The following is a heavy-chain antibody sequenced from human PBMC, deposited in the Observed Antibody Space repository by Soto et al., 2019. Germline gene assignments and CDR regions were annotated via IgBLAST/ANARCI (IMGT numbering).Heavy chain of an antibody. CDR3: AKLAVAGQIPPHFDY. V-gene: IGHV3-7*01. Sequence: GGSLRLSCATSDFTISPYWMTWVRQTPGQGLEFVANIKEDGSVTNYVDSVKGRFTISRDNAKNSLYLQMNSLRAEDTAVYYCAKLAVAGQIPPHFDYWGQGTLVTVSS. J-gene: IGHJ4*02. CDR1: DFTISPYW. CDR2: IKEDGSVT. D-gene: IGHD6-19*01.